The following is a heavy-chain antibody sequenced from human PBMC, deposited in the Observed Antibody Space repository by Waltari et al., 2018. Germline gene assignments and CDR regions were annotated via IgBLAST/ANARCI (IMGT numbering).Heavy chain of an antibody. Sequence: QVQLQESGPGLVKPSETLSLTCTVSGGSISSYYWSWIRQPPGKGLEWIGYIYYSGSTNYTPSLKSRVTISVDTSKNQFSLKLSSVTAADTAVYYCAREGDYDILTGYQYYFDYWGQGTLVTVSS. J-gene: IGHJ4*02. CDR1: GGSISSYY. CDR3: AREGDYDILTGYQYYFDY. D-gene: IGHD3-9*01. V-gene: IGHV4-59*01. CDR2: IYYSGST.